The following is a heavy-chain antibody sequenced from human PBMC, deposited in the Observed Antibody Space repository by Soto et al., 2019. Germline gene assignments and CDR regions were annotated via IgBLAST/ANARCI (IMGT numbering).Heavy chain of an antibody. J-gene: IGHJ4*02. CDR1: GYTFTTYG. Sequence: QVPLVQSGGEVKNPGASVKVSCKTSGYTFTTYGISWVRQAPGQGLEWVGWISAYSGKTHYAQKFHGKVTMTTDTSTNTAYLELRSLRSDDTAVYYCARDPYLGDHQYWGQGTLVTVSS. D-gene: IGHD3-16*01. V-gene: IGHV1-18*01. CDR3: ARDPYLGDHQY. CDR2: ISAYSGKT.